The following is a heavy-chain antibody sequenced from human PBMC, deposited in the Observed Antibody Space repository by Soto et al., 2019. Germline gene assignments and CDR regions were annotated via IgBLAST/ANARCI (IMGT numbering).Heavy chain of an antibody. V-gene: IGHV1-46*01. CDR2: INPSGGSA. J-gene: IGHJ4*02. CDR3: ARDSTEVTTPGFDY. D-gene: IGHD4-17*01. CDR1: GYTFTSYY. Sequence: ASVKGSCKASGYTFTSYYIHWLRQAPGQGLEWVGVINPSGGSASYAQKFQGRVTMTRDTSTSTVYMELSSLRSEDTAVYYCARDSTEVTTPGFDYWGQGTLVTVSS.